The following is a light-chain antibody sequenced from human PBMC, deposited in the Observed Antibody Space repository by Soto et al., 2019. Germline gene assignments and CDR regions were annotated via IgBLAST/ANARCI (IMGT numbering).Light chain of an antibody. Sequence: DIQMTQSPSSLSASVGDRVTITCRASQGISNYLAWYQQKPGKVPKLLIYAASTLQSAVPSRFSSSGSGTDFTITIRGLQPEDVEIYYCQKYTSAPLTFGGGTKVEIK. V-gene: IGKV1-27*01. CDR2: AAS. CDR3: QKYTSAPLT. J-gene: IGKJ4*01. CDR1: QGISNY.